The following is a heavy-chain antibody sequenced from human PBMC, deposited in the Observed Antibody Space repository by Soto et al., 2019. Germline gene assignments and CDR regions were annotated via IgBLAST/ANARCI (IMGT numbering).Heavy chain of an antibody. CDR2: FDPEDGET. Sequence: GASVKVSCKVSGHTLIELSMHWVRQAPGKGLEWMGGFDPEDGETIYAQKFQGRVTMTEDTSIDTAYMEVSSLRSEDTAVYYCTIVRSWSAYTSWGQGTQVTVSS. CDR1: GHTLIELS. J-gene: IGHJ5*02. D-gene: IGHD3-16*01. V-gene: IGHV1-24*01. CDR3: TIVRSWSAYTS.